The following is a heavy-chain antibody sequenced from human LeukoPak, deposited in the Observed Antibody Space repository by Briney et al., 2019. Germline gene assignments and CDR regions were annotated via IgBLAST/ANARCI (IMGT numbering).Heavy chain of an antibody. CDR1: GFTFNSYS. CDR3: AREVPWYGELIATYYYYYGMDF. CDR2: ISSSSSYI. V-gene: IGHV3-21*01. Sequence: GGSLTLSRAASGFTFNSYSINGVRQAPGKGLEWVSSISSSSSYIYYADSVKGRFTISRDNAKNSLYLQMNSLRAEDTAVYYCAREVPWYGELIATYYYYYGMDFWGQGSTVTVSS. D-gene: IGHD3-10*01. J-gene: IGHJ6*02.